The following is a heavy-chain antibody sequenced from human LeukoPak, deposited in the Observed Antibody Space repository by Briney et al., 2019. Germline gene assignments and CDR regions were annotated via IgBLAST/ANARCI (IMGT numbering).Heavy chain of an antibody. J-gene: IGHJ4*02. Sequence: GGSLRLTCAASGFTFSDYGMHWVRQAPGKGLVWVAFMRYDGSDKYYADSVKGRFTISRDNSKNTLYLQMNSLRAEDTALYYCAAGVGEQLVEDYWGQGTLVTVSS. CDR1: GFTFSDYG. V-gene: IGHV3-30*02. CDR3: AAGVGEQLVEDY. CDR2: MRYDGSDK. D-gene: IGHD6-6*01.